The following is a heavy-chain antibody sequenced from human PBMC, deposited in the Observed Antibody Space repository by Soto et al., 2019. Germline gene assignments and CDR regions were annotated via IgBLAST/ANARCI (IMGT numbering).Heavy chain of an antibody. V-gene: IGHV4-4*07. J-gene: IGHJ5*02. CDR3: ASGQLFSDWVDP. Sequence: PSETLSLTCTVSGGSMTSYYWTWIRQPAGKGLEWIGRVYSSGGTHYNPSLKSRVTISLDTSKNQFSLRLLSVTDADTAVSFCASGQLFSDWVDPWGQGTLVTVCS. CDR1: GGSMTSYY. D-gene: IGHD5-18*01. CDR2: VYSSGGT.